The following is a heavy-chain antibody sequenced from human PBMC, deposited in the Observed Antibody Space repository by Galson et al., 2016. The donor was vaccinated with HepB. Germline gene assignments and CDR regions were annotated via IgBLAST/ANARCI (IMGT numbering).Heavy chain of an antibody. CDR2: IYYSGST. D-gene: IGHD2-15*01. Sequence: SETLSLTCTVSGGSISSSSYYWGWIRQPPGKGLEYIGSIYYSGSTYNNPSLKSRVTISVNTSKNHFSRRLTSVTAADTAVYYCQRNPGSTTHPYYLDYWGQGTLVTVSS. J-gene: IGHJ4*02. CDR3: QRNPGSTTHPYYLDY. CDR1: GGSISSSSYY. V-gene: IGHV4-39*01.